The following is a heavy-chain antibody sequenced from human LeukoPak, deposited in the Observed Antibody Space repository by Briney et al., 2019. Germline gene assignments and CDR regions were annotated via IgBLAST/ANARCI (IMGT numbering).Heavy chain of an antibody. CDR3: ARGDSSGWYASLDY. CDR1: GFTFSSYS. J-gene: IGHJ4*02. D-gene: IGHD6-19*01. Sequence: PGGSLRLSCAASGFTFSSYSMNWVRQAPGKGLEWVSSISSSSSYIYYADSVKGRFTISRDNAKNSLYLQMNSLRAEDTAVYYCARGDSSGWYASLDYWGQGTLITVSS. V-gene: IGHV3-21*01. CDR2: ISSSSSYI.